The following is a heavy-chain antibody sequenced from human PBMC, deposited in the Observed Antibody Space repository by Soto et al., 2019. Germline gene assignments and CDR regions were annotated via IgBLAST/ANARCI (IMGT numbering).Heavy chain of an antibody. Sequence: EVRLVESGGGLVKPGGSLRLSCVASGISFDNYTMNWVRQAPGKGLEWVSSISGRSSHIYYAESLKGRFTISRDNIKKSLYLQMNSLRADDTAVYYSATAGWRISDYWGQGILVTVSS. CDR2: ISGRSSHI. V-gene: IGHV3-21*01. J-gene: IGHJ4*02. CDR3: ATAGWRISDY. CDR1: GISFDNYT.